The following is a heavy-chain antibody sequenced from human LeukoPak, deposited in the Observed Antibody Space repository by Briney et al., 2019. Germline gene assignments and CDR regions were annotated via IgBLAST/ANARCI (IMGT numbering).Heavy chain of an antibody. CDR2: IIPILGIA. Sequence: SVKVSCKASGGTFSSYTISWVRQAPGQGLEWMGRIIPILGIANYAQKFQGRVTITADKSTSTAYMELSSLRSEDTAVYYCARDKDIVVVPAATMSRLNYYYMDVWGKGTTVTVSS. J-gene: IGHJ6*03. V-gene: IGHV1-69*04. CDR3: ARDKDIVVVPAATMSRLNYYYMDV. CDR1: GGTFSSYT. D-gene: IGHD2-2*01.